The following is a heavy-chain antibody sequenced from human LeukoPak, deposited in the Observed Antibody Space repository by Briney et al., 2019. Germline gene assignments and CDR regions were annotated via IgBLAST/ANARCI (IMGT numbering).Heavy chain of an antibody. V-gene: IGHV4-34*01. CDR3: ARSGGYSSRVFDY. J-gene: IGHJ4*02. CDR2: INHSGST. D-gene: IGHD6-13*01. CDR1: GGSFSGYY. Sequence: SETLSLTCAVYGGSFSGYYWSWIRQPPGKGLEWIGEINHSGSTNYNPSLKSRVTISVDTSKNQFSLKLSSVTAADTAVYYCARSGGYSSRVFDYWGRGTLVTVSS.